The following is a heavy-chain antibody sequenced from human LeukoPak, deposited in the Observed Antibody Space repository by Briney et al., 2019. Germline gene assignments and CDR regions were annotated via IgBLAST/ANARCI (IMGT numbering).Heavy chain of an antibody. D-gene: IGHD5-24*01. CDR1: GGSISSYY. CDR2: IYYSGST. V-gene: IGHV4-59*01. J-gene: IGHJ3*02. Sequence: SETLSLTCTGSGGSISSYYWSWIRQPPGKGPEWIGDIYYSGSTNYNPSLKSRVTISVDTSKNQFSLKLSSVTAADTAVYYCAREKRDGYGNDAFDIWGQGTMVTVSS. CDR3: AREKRDGYGNDAFDI.